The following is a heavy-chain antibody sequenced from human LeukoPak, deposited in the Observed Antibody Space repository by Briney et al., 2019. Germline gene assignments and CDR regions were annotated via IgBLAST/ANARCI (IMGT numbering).Heavy chain of an antibody. CDR1: GFTFSGYW. Sequence: GGSLRLSCAASGFTFSGYWMHWVRHVPGKGLVWVSRIKSDGSTTSYADSMKGRFTISRDDAKNTLYLQMNSLRAEDTAVYYCAKSDWFDPWGQGTLVTVSS. CDR2: IKSDGSTT. V-gene: IGHV3-74*01. J-gene: IGHJ5*02. CDR3: AKSDWFDP.